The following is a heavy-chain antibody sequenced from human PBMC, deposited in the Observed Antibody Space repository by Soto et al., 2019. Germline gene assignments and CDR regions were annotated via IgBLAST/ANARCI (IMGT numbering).Heavy chain of an antibody. J-gene: IGHJ4*02. CDR3: ANQVYCSRNFYNFVY. CDR2: IRSSGDRI. V-gene: IGHV3-23*01. CDR1: GFTFSIYA. Sequence: GGSLRLSCAASGFTFSIYAMTWVRQAPGKGLEWVSVIRSSGDRIYYADSVQGRFTISRDNSKNTLYLQMNILSADDTAVYFCANQVYCSRNFYNFVYWGRGTLVTVSS. D-gene: IGHD3-10*01.